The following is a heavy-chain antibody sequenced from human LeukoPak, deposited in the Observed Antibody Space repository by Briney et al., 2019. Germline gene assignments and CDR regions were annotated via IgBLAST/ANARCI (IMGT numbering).Heavy chain of an antibody. J-gene: IGHJ1*01. CDR1: GDSVSSGY. V-gene: IGHV4-4*09. CDR2: ISDSGIT. Sequence: SETLSLICTVSGDSVSSGYWTWIRQSPGKGLEWIGYISDSGITDYNPSLTSRITISVDTSNNKFSLNLHSVTAADTAVYYCAGRGHRYSRDWGQGILVTVSS. CDR3: AGRGHRYSRD. D-gene: IGHD2-15*01.